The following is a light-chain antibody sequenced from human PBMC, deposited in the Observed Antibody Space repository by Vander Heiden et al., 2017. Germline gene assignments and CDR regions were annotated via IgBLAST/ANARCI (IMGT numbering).Light chain of an antibody. J-gene: IGKJ1*01. V-gene: IGKV3-15*01. CDR3: QQYSDWPRT. CDR1: RSVSAN. CDR2: GTS. Sequence: EIVMTQSPAILSASPGERATLPCRASRSVSANLAWYQQKPGQAPRLIIYGTSTRATGVPARFSGSGSGTQFILSISRLQSEDFALYYCQQYSDWPRTFGQGTKVEIK.